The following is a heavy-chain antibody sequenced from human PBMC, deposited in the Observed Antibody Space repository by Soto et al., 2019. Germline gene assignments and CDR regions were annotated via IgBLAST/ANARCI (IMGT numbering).Heavy chain of an antibody. CDR2: VYYSGTT. J-gene: IGHJ5*02. V-gene: IGHV4-61*01. D-gene: IGHD1-7*01. Sequence: SETLSLSGAVSGGTVSNKTYYWSWIRQPPGKRLEWSGYVYYSGTTNYNPSLKSRVTISVDLSKNQFSLRLTSVTTADPSLYYCARTTAVPYTLRSRYFFYPWGQGPLFPFSS. CDR3: ARTTAVPYTLRSRYFFYP. CDR1: GGTVSNKTYY.